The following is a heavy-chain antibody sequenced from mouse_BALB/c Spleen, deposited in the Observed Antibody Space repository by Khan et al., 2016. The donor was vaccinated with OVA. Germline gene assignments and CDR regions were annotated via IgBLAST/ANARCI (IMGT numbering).Heavy chain of an antibody. D-gene: IGHD3-1*01. V-gene: IGHV3-2*02. CDR3: ARGLRYLDY. CDR1: GYSITSAYA. Sequence: EVQLQESGPGLVKPSQSLSLTCTVTGYSITSAYAWNWIRQFPGDKLEWMGYITYSGSTNYNPSLKSRISITRDTSKNQFFLQLNSVTTEDTATYYCARGLRYLDYWGQGTTLTVSS. J-gene: IGHJ2*01. CDR2: ITYSGST.